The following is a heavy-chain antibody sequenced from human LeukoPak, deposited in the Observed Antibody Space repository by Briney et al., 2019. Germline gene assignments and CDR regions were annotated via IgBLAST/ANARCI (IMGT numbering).Heavy chain of an antibody. CDR3: ARGGAIGYYDFGFLGAFDI. CDR1: GGTFSSYA. Sequence: ASVKVSCKASGGTFSSYAISWVRQAPGQGLEWMGGIIPIFGTANYAQKFQGRVTITADESTSTAYMELSSLRSEDTAVYYCARGGAIGYYDFGFLGAFDIWGQGTMVTVSS. D-gene: IGHD3-3*01. V-gene: IGHV1-69*13. J-gene: IGHJ3*02. CDR2: IIPIFGTA.